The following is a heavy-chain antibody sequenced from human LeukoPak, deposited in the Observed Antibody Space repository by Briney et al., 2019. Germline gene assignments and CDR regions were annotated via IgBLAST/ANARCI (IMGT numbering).Heavy chain of an antibody. V-gene: IGHV3-74*01. CDR2: INIGVSDT. J-gene: IGHJ4*02. CDR1: GFTFSSYW. CDR3: ARGMATVTGPFDS. Sequence: GGSLRLSCAVSGFTFSSYWMHWVRQAPGKGLMWVSRINIGVSDTLYADSVKGRFTISRDNAKNTLYLRMNSLRAEDTAVYYCARGMATVTGPFDSWGQGTLVTVSS. D-gene: IGHD4-17*01.